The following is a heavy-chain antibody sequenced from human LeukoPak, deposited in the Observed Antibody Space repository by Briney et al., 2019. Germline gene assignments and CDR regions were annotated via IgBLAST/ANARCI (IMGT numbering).Heavy chain of an antibody. CDR2: INAGNGNT. CDR3: ARDQYSSSWYTPGNAFDI. V-gene: IGHV1-3*01. J-gene: IGHJ3*02. D-gene: IGHD6-13*01. Sequence: GASVKVSCKASGYTFTSYAMHWVRQAPGQRLEWMGWINAGNGNTKYSQKFQGRVTITRDTSASTAYMELSSLRSEDTAVYYCARDQYSSSWYTPGNAFDIWGQGTMVTVSS. CDR1: GYTFTSYA.